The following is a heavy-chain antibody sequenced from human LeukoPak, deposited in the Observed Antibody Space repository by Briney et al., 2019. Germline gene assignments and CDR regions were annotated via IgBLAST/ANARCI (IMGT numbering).Heavy chain of an antibody. J-gene: IGHJ4*02. V-gene: IGHV5-51*01. CDR3: ARMGFSTVGATHFDS. CDR2: IYPGDSDT. CDR1: SYSFTSHW. Sequence: GESLKISCKGSSYSFTSHWIGWVRQLPGKGLECMGIIYPGDSDTRYSPSFQGQVTISADKSISTAYLQWSSLKASDTAMYYCARMGFSTVGATHFDSWGQGTLVTVSS. D-gene: IGHD1-26*01.